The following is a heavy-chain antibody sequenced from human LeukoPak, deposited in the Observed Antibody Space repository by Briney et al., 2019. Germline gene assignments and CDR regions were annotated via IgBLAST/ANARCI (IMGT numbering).Heavy chain of an antibody. CDR1: GFTVSGNY. D-gene: IGHD3-16*01. Sequence: PGGSLRLSCAVSGFTVSGNYMTWVRQAPGKGLEWVSVIYTGGTTYYRDSVKGRFTISRHNSKNMVYLQMDSLRPEDTGVYYCASGPTYDYVRVILYWGQGTLVTVSS. V-gene: IGHV3-53*04. CDR3: ASGPTYDYVRVILY. CDR2: IYTGGTT. J-gene: IGHJ4*02.